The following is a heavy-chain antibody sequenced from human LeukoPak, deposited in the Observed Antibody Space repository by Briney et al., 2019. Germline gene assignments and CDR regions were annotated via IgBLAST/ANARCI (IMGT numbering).Heavy chain of an antibody. D-gene: IGHD6-6*01. V-gene: IGHV3-74*01. J-gene: IGHJ4*02. CDR1: GFTFSSYW. Sequence: GGSLRLSCAASGFTFSSYWMHWVRQAAGKGLVWVSRINSDGSSTSYADSVKGRFTISRDNAKNTLYLQMNSLRAEDTAVYYCARLRGIAARVGLDYWGQGTLVTVSS. CDR3: ARLRGIAARVGLDY. CDR2: INSDGSST.